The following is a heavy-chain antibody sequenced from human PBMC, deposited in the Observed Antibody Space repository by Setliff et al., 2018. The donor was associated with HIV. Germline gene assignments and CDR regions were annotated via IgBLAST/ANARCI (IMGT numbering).Heavy chain of an antibody. D-gene: IGHD6-19*01. CDR1: GYSFARYG. CDR3: ARVPYRSAWFSGGHDAFDI. CDR2: ISGFNGNT. V-gene: IGHV1-18*01. Sequence: GASVKVSCKASGYSFARYGLSWVRQAPVQGLEWMGWISGFNGNTKYAQSFQDRVAMTTETATSTAYMEMRSLRSDDTAVYFCARVPYRSAWFSGGHDAFDIWGQGTMVTVSS. J-gene: IGHJ3*02.